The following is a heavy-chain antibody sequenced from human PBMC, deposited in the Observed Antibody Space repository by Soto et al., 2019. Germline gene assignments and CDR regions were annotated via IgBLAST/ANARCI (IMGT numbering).Heavy chain of an antibody. CDR1: GFTFSTYW. CDR3: ARGIVGAPDAFDF. V-gene: IGHV3-7*01. Sequence: GGSLRLSCAASGFTFSTYWMSWVRKAPGKGLEWVANINQDGSEKYYLDSVKGRFTISRDNAKTSLYLQMNSLRAEDTAVYYCARGIVGAPDAFDFWGQGTMVTVSS. D-gene: IGHD1-26*01. CDR2: INQDGSEK. J-gene: IGHJ3*01.